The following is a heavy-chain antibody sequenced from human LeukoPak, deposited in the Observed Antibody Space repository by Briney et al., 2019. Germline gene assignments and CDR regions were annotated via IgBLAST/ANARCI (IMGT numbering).Heavy chain of an antibody. V-gene: IGHV1-2*02. Sequence: SVKVPCKASGYTLTGYYMDWVPQAPGQGLEWMGWINPNSGGTNYAQKFQGRVTMTRDTSISTAYMELSMLRSDDTAVYYGARILWFGKLSPHDYRGQGTLVTVSS. CDR3: ARILWFGKLSPHDY. D-gene: IGHD3-10*01. J-gene: IGHJ4*02. CDR1: GYTLTGYY. CDR2: INPNSGGT.